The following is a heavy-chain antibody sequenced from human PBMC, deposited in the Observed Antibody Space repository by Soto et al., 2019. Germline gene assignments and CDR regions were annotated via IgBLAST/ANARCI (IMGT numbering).Heavy chain of an antibody. J-gene: IGHJ5*02. CDR1: GFTFSSYA. V-gene: IGHV3-23*01. Sequence: GGSLRLSCAASGFTFSSYAMNWVRQAPGKGLEWVSVVTGNGGNTFYADSVKGRFTISRDNSKNTLYLQMNSLRAEDTAVYYCAKLYRNYGSDHWSQGTPVIVSS. CDR3: AKLYRNYGSDH. D-gene: IGHD4-4*01. CDR2: VTGNGGNT.